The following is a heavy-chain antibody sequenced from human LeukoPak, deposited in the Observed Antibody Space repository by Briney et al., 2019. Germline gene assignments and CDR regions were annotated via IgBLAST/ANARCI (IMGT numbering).Heavy chain of an antibody. J-gene: IGHJ4*02. CDR1: GFTFSSYE. Sequence: GGSLRLSCAASGFTFSSYEMNWVRQAPGKGLEWVSYISSSGSTTYYADSVKGRFTISRDNAKNSLYLQMNSLRAEDTAVYYCTRDISGYFSDYWGQGTLVTVSS. CDR2: ISSSGSTT. D-gene: IGHD3-22*01. V-gene: IGHV3-48*03. CDR3: TRDISGYFSDY.